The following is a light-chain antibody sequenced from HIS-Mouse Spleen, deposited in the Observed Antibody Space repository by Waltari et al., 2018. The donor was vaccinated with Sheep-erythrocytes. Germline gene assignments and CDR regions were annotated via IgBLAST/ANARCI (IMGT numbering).Light chain of an antibody. J-gene: IGLJ1*01. Sequence: LTQPPSVSVSPGQTASITCSGDKLGDKYACWYQQKPGQSPVLVIYQDSKRPSGIPERFSGSNSGNTATLTISGTQAMDEADYYCQAWDSSTYVFGTGTKVTVL. V-gene: IGLV3-1*01. CDR1: KLGDKY. CDR2: QDS. CDR3: QAWDSSTYV.